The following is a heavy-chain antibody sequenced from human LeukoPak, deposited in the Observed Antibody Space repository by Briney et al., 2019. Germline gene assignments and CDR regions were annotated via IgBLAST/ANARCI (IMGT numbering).Heavy chain of an antibody. J-gene: IGHJ4*02. CDR3: ARLVNGYNPFEY. CDR1: GYSFTSYW. CDR2: IYPSDSDT. D-gene: IGHD5-24*01. V-gene: IGHV5-51*01. Sequence: GECLKISCKASGYSFTSYWIVWVRQMPGKGLEWMGIIYPSDSDTRYSPSFQGQVTISADKSISTAYLQWSSLKASDTAMYYCARLVNGYNPFEYWGQGTLVTVSS.